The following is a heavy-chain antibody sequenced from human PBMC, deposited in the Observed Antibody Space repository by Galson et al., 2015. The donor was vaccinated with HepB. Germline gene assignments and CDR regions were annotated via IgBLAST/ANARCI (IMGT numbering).Heavy chain of an antibody. V-gene: IGHV1-24*01. CDR3: ATGRQLWTPPDY. Sequence: SVKVSCKVSGYTLTELSMHWVRQAPGKGLEWMGGFDPEDGETIYAQKFQGRVTMTEDTSTDTAYMELSSLRSEDTAVYYCATGRQLWTPPDYWGQGTLVTVSS. CDR1: GYTLTELS. D-gene: IGHD5-18*01. CDR2: FDPEDGET. J-gene: IGHJ4*02.